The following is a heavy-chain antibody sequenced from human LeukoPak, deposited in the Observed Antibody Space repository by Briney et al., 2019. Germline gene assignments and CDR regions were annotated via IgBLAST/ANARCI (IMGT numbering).Heavy chain of an antibody. CDR2: IYYSGST. J-gene: IGHJ6*03. D-gene: IGHD3-10*01. CDR3: ASSGSGYYYMDV. CDR1: GGSFSGYY. Sequence: SETLSLTCAVYGGSFSGYYWSWNRQPPGKGLEWIGYIYYSGSTNYNPSLKSRVTISVDTSKNQFSLKLSSVTAADTAVYYCASSGSGYYYMDVWGKGTTVTVSS. V-gene: IGHV4-59*01.